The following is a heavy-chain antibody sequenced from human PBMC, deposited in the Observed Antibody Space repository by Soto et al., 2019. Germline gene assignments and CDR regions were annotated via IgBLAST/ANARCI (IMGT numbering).Heavy chain of an antibody. CDR3: ARSGDNYNRLDY. CDR1: GFTFSDYY. Sequence: GGSLRLSCEGSGFTFSDYYISWIRQVPGKGLEWISYSSNSGTFSRYADSVKGRFSISRDNTKNLLYLQMNSLRAEDTAVYYCARSGDNYNRLDYWGQGTPVTVSS. CDR2: SSNSGTFS. J-gene: IGHJ4*02. D-gene: IGHD1-1*01. V-gene: IGHV3-11*06.